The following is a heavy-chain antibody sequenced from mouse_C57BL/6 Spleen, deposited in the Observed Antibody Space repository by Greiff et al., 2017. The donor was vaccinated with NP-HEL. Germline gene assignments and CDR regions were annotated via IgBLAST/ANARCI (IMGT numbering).Heavy chain of an antibody. D-gene: IGHD4-1*01. J-gene: IGHJ2*01. Sequence: DVQLVESEGGLVQPGSSMKLSCTASGFTFSDYYMAWVRQVPEKGLEWVANINYDGSSTYYLDSLKSRFIISRDNAKNILYLQMSSLKSEDTATYYCARVLTGPFDYWGQGTTLTVSS. CDR2: INYDGSST. CDR3: ARVLTGPFDY. CDR1: GFTFSDYY. V-gene: IGHV5-16*01.